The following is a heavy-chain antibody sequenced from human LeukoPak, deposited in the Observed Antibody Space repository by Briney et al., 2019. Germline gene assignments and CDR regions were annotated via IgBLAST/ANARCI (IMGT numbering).Heavy chain of an antibody. CDR3: ARGMTTGLSGAFDI. V-gene: IGHV4-59*01. CDR1: GGSISSYY. Sequence: SETLSLTCTVSGGSISSYYWSWIRQPPGKGLEWIGYIYYSGSTNYNPSLKSRVTISVDTSKNQFSLKLSSVTAADTAVYYCARGMTTGLSGAFDIWGQGTMVTVSS. CDR2: IYYSGST. D-gene: IGHD4-17*01. J-gene: IGHJ3*02.